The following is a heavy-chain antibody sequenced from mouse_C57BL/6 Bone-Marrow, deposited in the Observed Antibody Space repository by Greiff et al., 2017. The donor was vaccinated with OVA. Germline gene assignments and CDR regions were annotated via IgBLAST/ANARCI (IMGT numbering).Heavy chain of an antibody. CDR1: GFSLTSYG. V-gene: IGHV2-2*01. CDR2: IWSGGST. J-gene: IGHJ3*01. Sequence: QVQLQQSGPGLVQPSQSLSITCTVSGFSLTSYGVHWVRQSPGKGLEWLGVIWSGGSTDYNAAFISRLSISKDNSKSQVFFKMNSLQADDTAIYYCARNGGLRPAWFAYWGQGTLVTVSA. D-gene: IGHD1-2*01. CDR3: ARNGGLRPAWFAY.